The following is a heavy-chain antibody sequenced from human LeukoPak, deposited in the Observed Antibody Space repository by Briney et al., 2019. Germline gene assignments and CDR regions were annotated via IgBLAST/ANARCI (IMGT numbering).Heavy chain of an antibody. CDR2: ISSSGSTI. CDR1: GFTFSDYY. CDR3: ARTNRGHYDILTGYTNDY. Sequence: GGSLRLSCAASGFTFSDYYMSWIRQAPGKGLEWVSYISSSGSTIYYADSVKGRFTISRDNAKNSLYLQMNSLRAEDTAVYYCARTNRGHYDILTGYTNDYWGQGTLVTVSS. J-gene: IGHJ4*02. D-gene: IGHD3-9*01. V-gene: IGHV3-11*04.